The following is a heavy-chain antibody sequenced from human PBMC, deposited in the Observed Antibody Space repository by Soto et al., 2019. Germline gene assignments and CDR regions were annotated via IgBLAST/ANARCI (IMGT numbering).Heavy chain of an antibody. CDR2: IYWNGDT. V-gene: IGHV2-5*01. Sequence: QITLKESGPTLVTPTQTLTLTCSFSGFSLRTSGVGVGWLRQPPGKALEWLALIYWNGDTRYSASLKTRLTITKDTSKNEVVLTLTNVDAGDTATYSGVHEVPSTRNYFDPWGQGILVTVSS. CDR1: GFSLRTSGVG. J-gene: IGHJ5*02. CDR3: VHEVPSTRNYFDP. D-gene: IGHD4-4*01.